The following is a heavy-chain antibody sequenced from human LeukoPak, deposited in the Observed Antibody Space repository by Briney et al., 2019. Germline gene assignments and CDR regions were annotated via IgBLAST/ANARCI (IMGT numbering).Heavy chain of an antibody. Sequence: GGSLRLSCAVSGFSFAGEYMSWIRQAPGQGLEWVSYISNTGSYTNYADSVEGRFTISRDNTENSLYLQMNSLRAEDTAVYYCARSRSYYDSSGYYDYFDYWGQGTLVTVSS. V-gene: IGHV3-11*03. D-gene: IGHD3-22*01. J-gene: IGHJ4*02. CDR2: ISNTGSYT. CDR1: GFSFAGEY. CDR3: ARSRSYYDSSGYYDYFDY.